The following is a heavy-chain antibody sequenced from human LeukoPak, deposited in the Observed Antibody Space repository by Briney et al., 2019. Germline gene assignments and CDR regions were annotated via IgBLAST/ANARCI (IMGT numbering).Heavy chain of an antibody. D-gene: IGHD3-10*01. CDR3: ANHRSAFEF. J-gene: IGHJ4*02. V-gene: IGHV3-23*01. CDR1: GLTFSTFV. CDR2: ISGSASGH. Sequence: HPGGSLRLSCAASGLTFSTFVMSWIRQSPGKGLEWVSAISGSASGHIPKYADSVKGRFTISRDNYKNTLYLQVNSLRVEDTAVYYCANHRSAFEFWGQGTLVTVSS.